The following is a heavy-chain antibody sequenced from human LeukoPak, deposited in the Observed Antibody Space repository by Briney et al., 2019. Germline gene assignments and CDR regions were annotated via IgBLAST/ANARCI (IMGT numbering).Heavy chain of an antibody. V-gene: IGHV1-18*01. CDR3: AKNTTGGYSDY. CDR2: INTYNGFS. CDR1: GYSFTSSG. D-gene: IGHD1-1*01. Sequence: ASVKVSCKTSGYSFTSSGINWVRQAPGQGLEWMGWINTYNGFSKYARKLQGRVTMTADTSKSTAYMELSSLSSDDTAVYYCAKNTTGGYSDYWGQGTLVTVSS. J-gene: IGHJ4*02.